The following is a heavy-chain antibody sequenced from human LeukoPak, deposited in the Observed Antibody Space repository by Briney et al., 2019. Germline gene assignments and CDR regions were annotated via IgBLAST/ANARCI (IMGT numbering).Heavy chain of an antibody. D-gene: IGHD3-22*01. V-gene: IGHV3-43D*03. J-gene: IGHJ4*02. Sequence: GGSLRLSCAASGFTFDDYAMHWVRQAPGKGLEWVSLISWDGGSTYYADSVKGRFTISRDNSKNSLYLQMNSLRTEDTALYYCAKTPYYYDSSGYYYRSYYFDYWGQGTLVTVSS. CDR1: GFTFDDYA. CDR2: ISWDGGST. CDR3: AKTPYYYDSSGYYYRSYYFDY.